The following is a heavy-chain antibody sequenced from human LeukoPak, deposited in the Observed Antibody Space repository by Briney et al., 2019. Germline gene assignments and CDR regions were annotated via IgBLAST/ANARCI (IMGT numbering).Heavy chain of an antibody. Sequence: VASVKVSCKASGYTFTSYDINWVRQATGQGLEWMGWMNPNSGNTGYAQKFQGRVTMTRNTSISTAYMELSSLRSEDTAVYYCARGRRFLEWSFDYWGQGTLVTVSS. J-gene: IGHJ4*02. CDR2: MNPNSGNT. D-gene: IGHD3-3*01. CDR1: GYTFTSYD. V-gene: IGHV1-8*01. CDR3: ARGRRFLEWSFDY.